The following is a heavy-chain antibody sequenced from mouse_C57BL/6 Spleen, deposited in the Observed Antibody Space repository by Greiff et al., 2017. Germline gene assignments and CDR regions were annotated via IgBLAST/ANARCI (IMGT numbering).Heavy chain of an antibody. CDR1: GFTFSDYG. CDR2: ISSGSSTI. J-gene: IGHJ2*01. CDR3: ARSNWDPYFDD. D-gene: IGHD4-1*02. V-gene: IGHV5-17*01. Sequence: EVKVVESGGGLVKPGGSLKLSCAASGFTFSDYGMHWVRQAPEKGLEWVAYISSGSSTIYYADTVKGRFTISRDNAKNTLFLQMTSLRSEDTAMYYCARSNWDPYFDDGGQGTTLTVSS.